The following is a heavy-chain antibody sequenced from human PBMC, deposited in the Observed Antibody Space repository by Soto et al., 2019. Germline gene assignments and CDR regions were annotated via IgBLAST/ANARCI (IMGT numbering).Heavy chain of an antibody. Sequence: VQLVESGGGLVKPGGSLRLSCAASGFIFGNAWMSWVRQAPGKGLEWIGRVKSTADGGTTDYAAPVKGRFIISRDDSKNTLYLQMNSLKTEDTAVYSCTTGYRGSDFDYWGQGTLVTVSS. D-gene: IGHD3-10*01. CDR1: GFIFGNAW. J-gene: IGHJ4*02. CDR3: TTGYRGSDFDY. CDR2: VKSTADGGTT. V-gene: IGHV3-15*01.